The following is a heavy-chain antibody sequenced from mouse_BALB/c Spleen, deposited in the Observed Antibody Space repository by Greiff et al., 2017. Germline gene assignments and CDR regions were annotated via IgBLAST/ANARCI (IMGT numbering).Heavy chain of an antibody. CDR1: GYAFSSYW. Sequence: QVHVKQSGAELVRPGSSVKISCKASGYAFSSYWMNWVKQRPGQGLEWIGQIYPGDGDTNYNGKFKGKATLTADKSSSTAYMQLSSLTSEDSAVYFCARAYRYDGDYWGQGTTLTVSS. CDR2: IYPGDGDT. D-gene: IGHD2-14*01. CDR3: ARAYRYDGDY. V-gene: IGHV1-80*01. J-gene: IGHJ2*01.